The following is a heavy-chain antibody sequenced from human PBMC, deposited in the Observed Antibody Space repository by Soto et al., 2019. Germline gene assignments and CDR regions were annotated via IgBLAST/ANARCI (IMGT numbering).Heavy chain of an antibody. CDR3: ARVKSYGSGSYNANYYYYYGMDV. J-gene: IGHJ6*02. Sequence: PGGSLRLSCAASGFTFSSYAMSWVRQAPGKGLEWVSAISGSGGNTYYADSVKGRFTISRDNSKNTLYLQMNSLRAEDTAVYYCARVKSYGSGSYNANYYYYYGMDVWGQGTTVTVSS. V-gene: IGHV3-23*01. CDR2: ISGSGGNT. D-gene: IGHD3-10*01. CDR1: GFTFSSYA.